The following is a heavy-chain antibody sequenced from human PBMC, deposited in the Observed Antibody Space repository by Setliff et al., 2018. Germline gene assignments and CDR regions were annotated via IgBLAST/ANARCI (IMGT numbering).Heavy chain of an antibody. J-gene: IGHJ6*03. V-gene: IGHV4-61*02. CDR3: ARAPPNRYSGSYEYFYMDV. Sequence: SETLSLTCNVSGGSITGDSYYWNWIRQPAGKGLEWIGLIYTNGNTNYNPSLKNRITISLHTSKNQVFLKVSSVTAADTAVYYCARAPPNRYSGSYEYFYMDVWGKGTTVTVSS. CDR2: IYTNGNT. CDR1: GGSITGDSYY. D-gene: IGHD1-26*01.